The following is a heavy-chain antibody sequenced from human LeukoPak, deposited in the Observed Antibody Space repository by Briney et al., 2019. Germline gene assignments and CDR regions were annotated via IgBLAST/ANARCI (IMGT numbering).Heavy chain of an antibody. J-gene: IGHJ4*02. Sequence: ASVKVSCKASGYTFTGYYMHWVRQAPGQGLEWMGWINPNSGGTNYAQKFQGRVTMTRDTSISTAYMELSRLRSDDTAVYYCASSVVYCSSTSCYFNWGQGTLVTVSS. CDR1: GYTFTGYY. CDR3: ASSVVYCSSTSCYFN. V-gene: IGHV1-2*02. D-gene: IGHD2-2*01. CDR2: INPNSGGT.